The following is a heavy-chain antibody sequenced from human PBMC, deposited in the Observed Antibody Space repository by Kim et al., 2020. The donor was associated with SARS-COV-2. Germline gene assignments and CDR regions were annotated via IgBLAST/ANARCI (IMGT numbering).Heavy chain of an antibody. CDR1: GFTFSSYE. Sequence: GGSLRLSCAASGFTFSSYEMNWVRQAPGKGLEWVSYIIGSGTTIYYADSVRGRFTISRDNDKNSLYLQMNSLRAEDTAVYYCARGPNYSPFDYWGQGTLVTGYS. D-gene: IGHD4-4*01. J-gene: IGHJ4*02. CDR3: ARGPNYSPFDY. CDR2: IIGSGTTI. V-gene: IGHV3-48*03.